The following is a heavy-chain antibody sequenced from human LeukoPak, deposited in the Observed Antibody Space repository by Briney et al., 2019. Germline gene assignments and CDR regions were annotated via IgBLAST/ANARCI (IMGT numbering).Heavy chain of an antibody. CDR1: GFTFSRYW. CDR2: IKEDGSAK. Sequence: GGSLRLSCTASGFTFSRYWMTWVRQAPGKGLEWVANIKEDGSAKYYVDSMKGRFTISRDNAKNTVDLQMESLRAEDTAVYYCAKDLHNWNSVGVHWGQGTLVTVSS. D-gene: IGHD1-1*01. J-gene: IGHJ4*02. V-gene: IGHV3-7*05. CDR3: AKDLHNWNSVGVH.